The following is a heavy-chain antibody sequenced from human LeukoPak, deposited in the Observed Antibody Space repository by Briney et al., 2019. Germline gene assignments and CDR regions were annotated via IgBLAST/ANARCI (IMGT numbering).Heavy chain of an antibody. J-gene: IGHJ4*02. D-gene: IGHD3-22*01. Sequence: PGGSLRLSCAASGFTFDTYWMSWVRQAPGKGLEWVANIKQDGSEKDYVDSVKGRFTISRDNAKNSLYLQMNSLRAEDTAVYYCARDYYDSSGYYYFDYWGQGTLVTVSS. CDR3: ARDYYDSSGYYYFDY. CDR1: GFTFDTYW. CDR2: IKQDGSEK. V-gene: IGHV3-7*03.